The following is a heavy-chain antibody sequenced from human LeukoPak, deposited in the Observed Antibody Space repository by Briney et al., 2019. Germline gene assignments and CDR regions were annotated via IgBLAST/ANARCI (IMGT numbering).Heavy chain of an antibody. D-gene: IGHD3-22*01. V-gene: IGHV1-2*02. CDR1: GYTFTDYY. Sequence: ASVKVSCKASGYTFTDYYIHWVRLAPGQGREWMGWINPNSGDTNYGQKFQGRVTMTRDTSISTAYMELTRLTSDDTTVYYCARGYYDSGGPRLDYWGQGTLVTVSS. CDR2: INPNSGDT. J-gene: IGHJ4*02. CDR3: ARGYYDSGGPRLDY.